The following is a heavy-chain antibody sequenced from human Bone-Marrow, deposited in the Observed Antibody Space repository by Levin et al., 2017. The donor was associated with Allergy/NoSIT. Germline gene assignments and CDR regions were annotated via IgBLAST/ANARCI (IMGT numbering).Heavy chain of an antibody. J-gene: IGHJ6*02. CDR3: ASHIVGATYAGVSMDV. Sequence: SETLSLTCTVSGGSISSYYWSWIRQPPGKGLEWIGYIYYSGSTNYNPSLKSRVTISVDTSKNQFSLKLSSVTAADTAVYYCASHIVGATYAGVSMDVWGQGTTVTVSS. CDR1: GGSISSYY. CDR2: IYYSGST. V-gene: IGHV4-59*01. D-gene: IGHD1-26*01.